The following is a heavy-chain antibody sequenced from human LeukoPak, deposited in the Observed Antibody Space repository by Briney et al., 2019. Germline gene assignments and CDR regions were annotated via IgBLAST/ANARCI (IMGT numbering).Heavy chain of an antibody. CDR2: INHSGST. D-gene: IGHD6-19*01. Sequence: SETLSLTCAVYGGSFSGYYWSWIRQPPGKGLEWIGEINHSGSTNYNPSLKSRVTISVDKSKNQFSLKLSSVTAADTAVYYCARDPRGYSSGWYPGSYGMDVWGQGTTVTVSS. V-gene: IGHV4-34*01. CDR1: GGSFSGYY. J-gene: IGHJ6*02. CDR3: ARDPRGYSSGWYPGSYGMDV.